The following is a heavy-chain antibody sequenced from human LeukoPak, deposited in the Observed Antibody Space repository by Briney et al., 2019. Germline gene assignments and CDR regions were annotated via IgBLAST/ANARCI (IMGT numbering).Heavy chain of an antibody. V-gene: IGHV1-46*01. D-gene: IGHD5-24*01. CDR1: GYIIATYY. Sequence: GASVKVSCKASGYIIATYYIDWVRQAPGQGLEWMGRINPSGGSTNYARQFQDRVTMTSDTSTTTVYMELSSLRSEDTAVYFCARVPRDGYYLFAYWGQGTLVTVSS. J-gene: IGHJ4*02. CDR3: ARVPRDGYYLFAY. CDR2: INPSGGST.